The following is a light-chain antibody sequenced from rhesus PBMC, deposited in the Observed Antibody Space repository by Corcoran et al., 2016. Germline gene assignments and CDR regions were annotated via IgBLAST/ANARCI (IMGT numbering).Light chain of an antibody. V-gene: IGLV2-19*02. CDR3: SSYACSGTDI. CDR1: SSDIGYYNA. CDR2: EVS. J-gene: IGLJ1*01. Sequence: QAAPTQSPSVSGSAGQTVTISCTGTSSDIGYYNAVSWYQQHPGQAPKLMIYEVSKRPSGVSDRFSGSKSGNTASLIISGLQAEDEADYYCSSYACSGTDIFGAGTRLTVL.